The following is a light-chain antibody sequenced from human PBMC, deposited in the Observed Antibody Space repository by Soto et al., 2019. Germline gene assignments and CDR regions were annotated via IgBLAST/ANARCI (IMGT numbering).Light chain of an antibody. CDR1: QDIRKY. CDR2: GAS. Sequence: DIQMTQSPSSLSASVGDRVTITCQASQDIRKYLSWYQQKPGRAPKLLIYGASNLETRVPSRFNGSGYGSDFTFTISSLQPEDVATYYCQHYDHLPPFTFGPGTKVAVK. J-gene: IGKJ3*01. V-gene: IGKV1-33*01. CDR3: QHYDHLPPFT.